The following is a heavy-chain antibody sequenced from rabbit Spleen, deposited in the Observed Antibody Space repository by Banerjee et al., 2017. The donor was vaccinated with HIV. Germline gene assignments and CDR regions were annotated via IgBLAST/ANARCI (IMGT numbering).Heavy chain of an antibody. D-gene: IGHD4-2*01. CDR2: IAGSSSGFT. CDR1: GFSFSSSDY. CDR3: ARDLAGYVGFGYISYLDL. J-gene: IGHJ4*01. Sequence: QEQLVESGGDLVKPGTSLTLTCTASGFSFSSSDYMCWVRQAPGKGLEWIACIAGSSSGFTYSATWAKGRFTCSKTSSTTVDLKMTSLTAADTATYFCARDLAGYVGFGYISYLDLWGPGTLVTVS. V-gene: IGHV1S45*01.